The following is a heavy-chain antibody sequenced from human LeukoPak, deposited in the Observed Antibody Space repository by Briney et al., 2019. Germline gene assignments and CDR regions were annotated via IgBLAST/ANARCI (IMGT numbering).Heavy chain of an antibody. CDR1: GYSFTGYY. D-gene: IGHD6-6*01. CDR3: ARKSAARRTSEFDY. V-gene: IGHV1-2*02. J-gene: IGHJ4*02. Sequence: ASVTVSFKASGYSFTGYYMHWVGQAPGQGGEWMGWINPNSGGTNYAQKFQGRVTMTRDTSISTAYMELSSLGSDDTAVFYCARKSAARRTSEFDYWGQGTPVTVSS. CDR2: INPNSGGT.